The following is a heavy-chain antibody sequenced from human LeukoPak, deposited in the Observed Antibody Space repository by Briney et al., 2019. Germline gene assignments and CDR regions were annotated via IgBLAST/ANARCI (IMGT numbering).Heavy chain of an antibody. D-gene: IGHD7-27*01. V-gene: IGHV4-59*01. Sequence: SETLSLTCTVSGGSISSYYWSWIRQPPGKGLEWIGYIYYRGSTNYNPSLKSRVTISVDTSKNQFSLKLSPVTAADTAVYYCARVHWGRTYYFDYWGQGTLVTVSS. CDR1: GGSISSYY. CDR3: ARVHWGRTYYFDY. J-gene: IGHJ4*02. CDR2: IYYRGST.